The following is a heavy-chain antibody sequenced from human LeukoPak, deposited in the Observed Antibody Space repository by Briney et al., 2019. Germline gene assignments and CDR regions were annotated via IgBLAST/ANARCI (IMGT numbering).Heavy chain of an antibody. Sequence: AGGSLRLSCAASGFTFDDYAMHWVRQAPGEGLEWVSGISWNSGSIGYADSVKGRFTISRDNAKNPLYLQMNSLRAEDTALYYCAKSARLGGSYRGKKYYFDYWGQGTLVTVSS. CDR3: AKSARLGGSYRGKKYYFDY. CDR2: ISWNSGSI. V-gene: IGHV3-9*01. D-gene: IGHD1-26*01. CDR1: GFTFDDYA. J-gene: IGHJ4*02.